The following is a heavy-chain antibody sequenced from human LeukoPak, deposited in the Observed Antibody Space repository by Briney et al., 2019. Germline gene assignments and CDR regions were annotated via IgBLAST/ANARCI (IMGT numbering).Heavy chain of an antibody. CDR1: GFTFSSYE. Sequence: GGSLRLSCAASGFTFSSYEMNWVRQAPGKGLEWVSYISSSGSTIYYADSVKGRFTISRDNAKNSLYLQMNSLRAEDTAVYYCARGNRFYYYYYGMDVWGQGTTVTVPS. CDR2: ISSSGSTI. CDR3: ARGNRFYYYYYGMDV. J-gene: IGHJ6*02. V-gene: IGHV3-48*03.